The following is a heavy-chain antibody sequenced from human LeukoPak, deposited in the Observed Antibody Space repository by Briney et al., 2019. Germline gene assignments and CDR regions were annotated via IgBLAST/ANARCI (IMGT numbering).Heavy chain of an antibody. V-gene: IGHV4-39*01. CDR1: GDSISSYY. Sequence: PSETLSLTCTVSGDSISSYYWSWIRQPPGKGLEWIGNVYYSGTTYYNPSLKSRVTISVDTSKNQFSLELSSVTAADTAVYYCARRPVATITFDYWGQGTLVTVSS. CDR3: ARRPVATITFDY. CDR2: VYYSGTT. D-gene: IGHD5-12*01. J-gene: IGHJ4*02.